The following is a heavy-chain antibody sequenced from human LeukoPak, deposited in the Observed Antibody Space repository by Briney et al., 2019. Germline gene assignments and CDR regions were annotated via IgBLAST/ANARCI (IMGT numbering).Heavy chain of an antibody. CDR3: ARGENYYYYYMDV. J-gene: IGHJ6*03. D-gene: IGHD3-10*01. CDR2: ISQTETT. CDR1: GGSVSSYY. Sequence: PSETLSLTCSVSGGSVSSYYWSWVRQTPGKGLEWIGYISQTETTDYGPPLKSRVTISVDTSKNQFSLKLSSVTAADTAVYYCARGENYYYYYMDVWGKGTTVTVSS. V-gene: IGHV4-59*08.